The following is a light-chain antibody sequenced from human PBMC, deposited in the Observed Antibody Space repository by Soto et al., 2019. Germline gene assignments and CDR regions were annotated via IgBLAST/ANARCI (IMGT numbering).Light chain of an antibody. V-gene: IGKV3-15*01. Sequence: EIVMTQSPATLSVSPGERATLSCRASQSVGGKLAWYQQKPGQAPRLLIYGASTRATSTPARFSGSVSGTEFTLTISSLQSEDFALYYCQQYKNWSFGQGTKVDIK. J-gene: IGKJ1*01. CDR1: QSVGGK. CDR2: GAS. CDR3: QQYKNWS.